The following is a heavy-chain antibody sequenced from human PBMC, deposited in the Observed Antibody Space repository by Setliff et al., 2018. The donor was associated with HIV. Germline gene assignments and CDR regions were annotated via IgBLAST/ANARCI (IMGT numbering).Heavy chain of an antibody. V-gene: IGHV4-39*01. J-gene: IGHJ6*03. CDR3: ASLDGSESPYIYYYYMDV. D-gene: IGHD3-10*01. CDR2: INYRGNT. CDR1: GGSISTSRYY. Sequence: PSETLSLTCTVSGGSISTSRYYWGWIHQPPGKGLEWIGSINYRGNTYYNPSLKSRAAISVDTSKNQISLKLSSVTAADTAVYYCASLDGSESPYIYYYYMDVWGKGTAVTVSS.